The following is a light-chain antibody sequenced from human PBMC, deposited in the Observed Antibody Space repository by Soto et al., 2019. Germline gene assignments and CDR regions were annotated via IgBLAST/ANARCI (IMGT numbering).Light chain of an antibody. J-gene: IGLJ1*01. CDR3: AAWDDSLNALV. Sequence: QSVLTQPPSASGTPEQRVTISCSGSSSNIGSNTVSWYQQVPGTAPKLLIYSNNQRPSGVPDRFSGSKSGTSASLATSGLQSEDEADYYCAAWDDSLNALVFGTGTQVTVL. CDR1: SSNIGSNT. V-gene: IGLV1-44*01. CDR2: SNN.